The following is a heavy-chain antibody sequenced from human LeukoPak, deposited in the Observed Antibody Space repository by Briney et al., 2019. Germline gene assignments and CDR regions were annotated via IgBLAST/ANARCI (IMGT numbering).Heavy chain of an antibody. CDR3: ARDSNSGYDFFDY. CDR2: INHSGST. V-gene: IGHV4-34*01. Sequence: SETLSLTCAVYGGSFSGYYWSWIRQPPGKGLERIGEINHSGSTNYNPSLKSRVTISVDTSKNQFSLKLSSVTAADTAVYYCARDSNSGYDFFDYWGQGTLVTVSS. J-gene: IGHJ4*02. D-gene: IGHD5-12*01. CDR1: GGSFSGYY.